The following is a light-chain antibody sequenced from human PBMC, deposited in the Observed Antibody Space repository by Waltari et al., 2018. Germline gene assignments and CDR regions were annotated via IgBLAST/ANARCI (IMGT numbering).Light chain of an antibody. CDR2: DVN. CDR3: ASYTSTNTVL. V-gene: IGLV2-14*03. J-gene: IGLJ2*01. Sequence: WYQQHPGKAPKLMSFDVNRGPSGVSHRFSGSKAGNTASLTISGLQAEDEADYFCASYTSTNTVLFGGGTKVTVL.